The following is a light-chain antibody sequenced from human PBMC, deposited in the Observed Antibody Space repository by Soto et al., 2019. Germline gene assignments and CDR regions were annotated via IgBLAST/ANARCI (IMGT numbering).Light chain of an antibody. J-gene: IGLJ2*01. V-gene: IGLV2-14*01. CDR1: SSDVGGYAY. Sequence: QSALTQPASVSGSPGQTITISCTGTSSDVGGYAYVSWYQQYPGKVPKLVISEVSNRPSGVSHRFSGSRSSNTASLTISGLQAEDEADYHCSSYTSRTTPVFGGGTKVTVL. CDR3: SSYTSRTTPV. CDR2: EVS.